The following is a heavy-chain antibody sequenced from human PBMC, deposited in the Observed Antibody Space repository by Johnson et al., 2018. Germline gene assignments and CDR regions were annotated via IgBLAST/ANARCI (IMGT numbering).Heavy chain of an antibody. CDR2: ISDDGSDK. D-gene: IGHD4-17*01. CDR1: GFTFSSYA. Sequence: QVQLVESGGRVVQPGRSLRLSCSASGFTFSSYAMHWVRQAPGTGLEWVAVISDDGSDKFYAESVKGRFTISRDNSKYTVYLQMHSLKAEDTAVFYCARAQGGDYLAEYCQHWGQGTLVTVSS. CDR3: ARAQGGDYLAEYCQH. V-gene: IGHV3-30-3*01. J-gene: IGHJ1*01.